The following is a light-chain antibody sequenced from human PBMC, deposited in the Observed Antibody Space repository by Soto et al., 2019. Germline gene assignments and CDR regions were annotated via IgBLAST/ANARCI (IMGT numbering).Light chain of an antibody. J-gene: IGLJ1*01. CDR3: KVWASTAELFV. V-gene: IGLV3-21*02. CDR2: DAT. Sequence: SYELTQPPSVSGAPGQTARITGVGGKLGSKIVHWYKQRPGQAPVAVVFDATDRPSGIPDRFSASRTGDTATLTISRVDAGDAADYLCKVWASTAELFVFGSGTKVTVL. CDR1: KLGSKI.